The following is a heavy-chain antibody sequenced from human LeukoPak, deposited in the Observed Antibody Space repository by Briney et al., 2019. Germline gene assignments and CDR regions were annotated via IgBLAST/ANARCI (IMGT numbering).Heavy chain of an antibody. CDR1: GFTVSSNY. Sequence: PGGSLRLSCAASGFTVSSNYMSWVRQAPGKGLEWVSVIYSGGSTYYADSVKGRFTISRDNSKNTLYLQMNSLRAEDTAVYYCARSRGATGYFWVDYWGQGTLVTVSS. V-gene: IGHV3-53*01. CDR2: IYSGGST. D-gene: IGHD3-9*01. J-gene: IGHJ4*02. CDR3: ARSRGATGYFWVDY.